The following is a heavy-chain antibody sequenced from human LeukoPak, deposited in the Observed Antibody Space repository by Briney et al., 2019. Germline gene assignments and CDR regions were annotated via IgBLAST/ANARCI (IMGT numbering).Heavy chain of an antibody. J-gene: IGHJ4*02. D-gene: IGHD4-11*01. V-gene: IGHV3-9*01. Sequence: SLRLSCVASGFTFDDYAMHWVRQAPGKGLEWVSGISWNSGSIGYADSVKGRFTISRDNAKNSLYLQMNSLRAEDTALYYCAKENPTATFDYWGQGTLVTVSS. CDR1: GFTFDDYA. CDR2: ISWNSGSI. CDR3: AKENPTATFDY.